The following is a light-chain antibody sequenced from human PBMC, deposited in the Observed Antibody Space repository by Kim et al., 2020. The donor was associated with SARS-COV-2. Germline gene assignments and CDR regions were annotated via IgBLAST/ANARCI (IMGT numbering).Light chain of an antibody. Sequence: IVLTQSPGTLSLSPGERATLSCRASQSVSSTHLAWYQQKPGQAPRLLIYNTFDRATGIPVRFTGSGSGTDFSLTISRLEPEDFAVYYWQQYGGSPPTWTFGQGTKVDIK. CDR2: NTF. CDR1: QSVSSTH. V-gene: IGKV3-20*01. J-gene: IGKJ1*01. CDR3: QQYGGSPPTWT.